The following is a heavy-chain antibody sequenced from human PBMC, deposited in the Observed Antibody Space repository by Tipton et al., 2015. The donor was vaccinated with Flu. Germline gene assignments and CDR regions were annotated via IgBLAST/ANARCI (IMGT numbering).Heavy chain of an antibody. J-gene: IGHJ4*02. V-gene: IGHV3-53*01. Sequence: QLVQSGGGLIRPGESLRLSCAASGFTVNSNYMTWVRQAPGKGLEWVSVIYSDGTTYYADSVKGRFTISRDISKNSLFLELHSLGAEDTAVYFCARAGGYIYGGTSGVVPHYFDYWGQGALVTVSS. D-gene: IGHD4-23*01. CDR1: GFTVNSNY. CDR2: IYSDGTT. CDR3: ARAGGYIYGGTSGVVPHYFDY.